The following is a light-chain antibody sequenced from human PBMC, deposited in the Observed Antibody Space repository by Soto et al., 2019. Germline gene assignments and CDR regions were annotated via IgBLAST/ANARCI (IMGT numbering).Light chain of an antibody. J-gene: IGKJ4*01. Sequence: EIVLTQSPATLSLSPGERATLSCRASQSVSSYLAWYQQKPGQAPRLLIYDASNRATGIPARFSGSGSGTDFTLTISSLEPEDSAVYYCQQYKNWPPLTFGGGTKVEIK. CDR1: QSVSSY. V-gene: IGKV3-11*01. CDR3: QQYKNWPPLT. CDR2: DAS.